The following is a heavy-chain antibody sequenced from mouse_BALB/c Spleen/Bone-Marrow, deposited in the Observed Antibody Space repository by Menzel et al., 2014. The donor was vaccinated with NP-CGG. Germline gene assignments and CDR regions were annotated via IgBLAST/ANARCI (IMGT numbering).Heavy chain of an antibody. CDR1: GFSLTSYG. CDR2: IWRGGST. D-gene: IGHD2-1*01. V-gene: IGHV2-5*01. Sequence: VQRVESGPGLVQPSQSLSITCTVSGFSLTSYGVHWVRQSPGKGLEWLGVIWRGGSTDYNAAFMSRLSITKDNSKSQVFFKMNSLQADDTAIYYCAKVYFNPSYAMDYWGQGTSVTVSS. CDR3: AKVYFNPSYAMDY. J-gene: IGHJ4*01.